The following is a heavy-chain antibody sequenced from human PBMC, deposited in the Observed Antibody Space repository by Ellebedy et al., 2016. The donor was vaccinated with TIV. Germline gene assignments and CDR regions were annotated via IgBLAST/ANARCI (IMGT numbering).Heavy chain of an antibody. Sequence: GESLKISCAASGFSFSTYPMNWVRQAPGKGLEWVSSISSSSSYIYYADSVKGRFTISRGNAKNSLYLQMNSLRTEDTAVYYCARQYYDFWSGYYYYYGMDVWGQGTTVTVSS. D-gene: IGHD3-3*01. CDR2: ISSSSSYI. V-gene: IGHV3-21*01. CDR1: GFSFSTYP. J-gene: IGHJ6*02. CDR3: ARQYYDFWSGYYYYYGMDV.